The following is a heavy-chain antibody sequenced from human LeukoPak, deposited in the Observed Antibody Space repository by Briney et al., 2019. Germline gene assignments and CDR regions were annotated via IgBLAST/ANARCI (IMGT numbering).Heavy chain of an antibody. D-gene: IGHD6-19*01. CDR2: INPNSGGT. CDR3: ARVIAGAVAYAY. J-gene: IGHJ4*02. CDR1: GYTFTGYY. Sequence: GDSVKVSCKASGYTFTGYYMHWVRQAPGQGLEWMGWINPNSGGTNYAQNFQDRVTMNRDTSISTAYMELSRLTSDDTAVYYCARVIAGAVAYAYWGQGTLVTVSS. V-gene: IGHV1-2*02.